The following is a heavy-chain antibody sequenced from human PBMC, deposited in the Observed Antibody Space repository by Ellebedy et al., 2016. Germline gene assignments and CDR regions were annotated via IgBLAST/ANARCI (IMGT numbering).Heavy chain of an antibody. Sequence: SETLSLTCTVSGGSISSYYWSWIRQPPGKGLEWIGYIYYSGSTNYNPSLKSRVTISVDTSKNQFSLKLSSVTAADTAVYYCARHVPVSKLWFGELLTRRWAFDIWGQGTMVTVSS. CDR2: IYYSGST. CDR1: GGSISSYY. D-gene: IGHD3-10*01. J-gene: IGHJ3*02. V-gene: IGHV4-59*08. CDR3: ARHVPVSKLWFGELLTRRWAFDI.